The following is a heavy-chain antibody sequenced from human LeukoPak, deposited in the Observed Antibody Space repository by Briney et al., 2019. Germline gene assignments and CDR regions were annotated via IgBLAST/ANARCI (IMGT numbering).Heavy chain of an antibody. CDR3: AKDVANYYDSSGYYYSTRHYFDY. J-gene: IGHJ4*02. CDR1: GFTFSDVW. D-gene: IGHD3-22*01. V-gene: IGHV3-23*01. CDR2: VSGSGGST. Sequence: GGSLRLSCSGSGFTFSDVWMSWVRQAPGKGLEWVSAVSGSGGSTYYADSVKGRFTISRDNSKNTLYLQMNSLRAEDTAFYYCAKDVANYYDSSGYYYSTRHYFDYWGQGTLVTVSP.